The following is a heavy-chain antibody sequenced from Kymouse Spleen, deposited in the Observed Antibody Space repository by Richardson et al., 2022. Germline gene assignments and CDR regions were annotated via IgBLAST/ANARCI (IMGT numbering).Heavy chain of an antibody. J-gene: IGHJ6*02. D-gene: IGHD6-13*01. CDR1: GFTFDDYA. Sequence: EVQLVESGGGLVQPGRSLRLSCAASGFTFDDYAMHWVRQAPGKGLEWVSGISWNSGSIGYADSVKGRFTISRDNAKNSLYLQMNSLRAEDTALYYCAKEQQLYYYYYGMDVWGQGTTVTVSS. CDR3: AKEQQLYYYYYGMDV. CDR2: ISWNSGSI. V-gene: IGHV3-9*01.